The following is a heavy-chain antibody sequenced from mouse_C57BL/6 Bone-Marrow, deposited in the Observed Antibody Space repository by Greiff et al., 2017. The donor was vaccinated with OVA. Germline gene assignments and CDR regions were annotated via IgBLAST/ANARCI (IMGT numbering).Heavy chain of an antibody. CDR1: GYTFTSYG. J-gene: IGHJ3*01. D-gene: IGHD1-1*02. CDR2: IYPRSGNT. V-gene: IGHV1-81*01. CDR3: ARGLCWAY. Sequence: VKLQESGAELARPGASVKLSCKASGYTFTSYGISWVKQRTGQGLEWIGEIYPRSGNTYYNEKFKGKATLTADKSSSTAYMELRSLTSEDSAVYFCARGLCWAYWGQGTLVTVSA.